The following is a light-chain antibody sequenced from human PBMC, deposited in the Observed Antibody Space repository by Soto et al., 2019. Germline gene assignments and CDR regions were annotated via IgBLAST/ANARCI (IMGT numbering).Light chain of an antibody. CDR2: GNT. Sequence: QSALTQPPSVSGAPGQRVAISCSGSSSNIGAGYDVHWYQQLPGTAPKLLIYGNTNRPSGVPDRFSSSRSGTSASLAITGLQAEDEADYYCQSYDSSLSGYVFGTGTKLTVL. J-gene: IGLJ1*01. CDR3: QSYDSSLSGYV. CDR1: SSNIGAGYD. V-gene: IGLV1-40*01.